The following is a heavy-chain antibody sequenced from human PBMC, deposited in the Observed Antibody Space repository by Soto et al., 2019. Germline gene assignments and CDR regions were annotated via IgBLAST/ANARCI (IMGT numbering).Heavy chain of an antibody. V-gene: IGHV1-69*01. J-gene: IGHJ4*02. CDR1: GCTFSSYA. Sequence: QVQLVQSGAEVKKPGSSVKVSCKDSGCTFSSYAISWLRQAPGQGLEWMGGIIPIFGTANYAQKFQGRVTITADESTSTAYMELSSLRSEDTAVYYCARGYCSSTSCYPLDYWGQGTLVTVSS. CDR3: ARGYCSSTSCYPLDY. CDR2: IIPIFGTA. D-gene: IGHD2-2*01.